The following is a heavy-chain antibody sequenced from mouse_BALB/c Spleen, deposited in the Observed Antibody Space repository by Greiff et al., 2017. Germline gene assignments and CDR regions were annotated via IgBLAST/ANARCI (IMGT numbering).Heavy chain of an antibody. D-gene: IGHD4-1*02. Sequence: VKLMESGPGLVQPSQSLSITCTVSGFSLTSYGVHWVRQSPGKGLEWLGVIWSGGSTDYNAAFISRLSISKDNSKSQVFFKMNSLQANDTAIYYCARTLNWDVDAMDYWGQGTSVTVSS. CDR3: ARTLNWDVDAMDY. V-gene: IGHV2-2*02. J-gene: IGHJ4*01. CDR1: GFSLTSYG. CDR2: IWSGGST.